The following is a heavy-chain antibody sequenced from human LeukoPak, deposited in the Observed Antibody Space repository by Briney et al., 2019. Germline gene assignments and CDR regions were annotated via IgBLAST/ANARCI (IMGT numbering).Heavy chain of an antibody. V-gene: IGHV5-51*01. CDR2: IYPDDSNT. D-gene: IGHD2-21*01. J-gene: IGHJ3*02. Sequence: GESLKISCKASGYTFTAYWIAWVRQMPGKGLEWMGLIYPDDSNTKYSPSFQGQIIMSVDKSMTTAYLHWSSLKASDTAMYYCATGTLQEGDMLFWAFNIWGQGTMVTVSS. CDR1: GYTFTAYW. CDR3: ATGTLQEGDMLFWAFNI.